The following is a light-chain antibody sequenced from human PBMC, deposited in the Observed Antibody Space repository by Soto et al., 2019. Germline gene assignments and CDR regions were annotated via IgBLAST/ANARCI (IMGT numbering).Light chain of an antibody. V-gene: IGLV2-11*01. CDR3: CSYAGSYWV. J-gene: IGLJ2*01. CDR2: DVS. Sequence: QSVLTQPRSVSGSPGQSVTISCTGTSSDVGGYNYVSWYQQHPGKAPKLMIYDVSKRPSGVPDRFSGSKSGNTASLTISGLQAEDEADYYCCSYAGSYWVFGGGTQLNVL. CDR1: SSDVGGYNY.